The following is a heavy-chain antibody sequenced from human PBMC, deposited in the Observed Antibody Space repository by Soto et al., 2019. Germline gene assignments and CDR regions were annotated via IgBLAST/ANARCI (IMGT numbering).Heavy chain of an antibody. CDR1: GFNFNIYG. D-gene: IGHD2-21*01. CDR2: ISWNSATI. J-gene: IGHJ4*02. V-gene: IGHV3-9*01. CDR3: AKGHEVLVHPFFDY. Sequence: GGSLRLSCSASGFNFNIYGMTWVRQAPGKGLEWVSGISWNSATIGYADSVKGRFTIARDNAKNSLYLQMNSLRPEDTALYYCAKGHEVLVHPFFDYWGQGNLVTVSS.